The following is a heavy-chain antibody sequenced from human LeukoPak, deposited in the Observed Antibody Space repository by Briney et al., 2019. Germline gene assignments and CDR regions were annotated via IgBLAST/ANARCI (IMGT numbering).Heavy chain of an antibody. CDR2: ISNSGGRT. Sequence: TGGSLRLSCAASGFTFSTYGMSWVRQAPEKGLEWVSGISNSGGRTYYADSVKGRFTISRDNSKNTLYLQMSSLRAEDTALYYLAKRVFGSESYSFDYWGQGTLVTVSS. D-gene: IGHD3-10*01. V-gene: IGHV3-23*01. CDR1: GFTFSTYG. CDR3: AKRVFGSESYSFDY. J-gene: IGHJ4*02.